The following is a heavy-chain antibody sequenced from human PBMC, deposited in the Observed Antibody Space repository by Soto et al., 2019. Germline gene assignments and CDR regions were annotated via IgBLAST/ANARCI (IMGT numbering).Heavy chain of an antibody. J-gene: IGHJ4*02. CDR3: ARSDGRY. CDR2: IYYSGST. Sequence: PSETLFLTCTVSGFSISRYYWSWIRQPPGKGLEWIGYIYYSGSTNYNPSLKSRVTISVDTSKNQFSLKLSSVTAADTAVYYCARSDGRYWGQGTLVTVS. V-gene: IGHV4-59*01. CDR1: GFSISRYY.